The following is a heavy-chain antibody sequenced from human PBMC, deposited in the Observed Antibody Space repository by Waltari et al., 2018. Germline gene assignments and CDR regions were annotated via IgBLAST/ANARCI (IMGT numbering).Heavy chain of an antibody. V-gene: IGHV1-18*01. J-gene: IGHJ6*02. CDR1: GYTFTSYG. CDR3: ARDGIVVVVAGHYGMDV. CDR2: ISAYKGNT. Sequence: QVQLVQSGAEVKKPGASVKVSCKASGYTFTSYGISWVRQAPGQGLAWMGWISAYKGNTNYAQKRQGRVTMTTDTSTSTAYMELRSLRSDDTAVYYCARDGIVVVVAGHYGMDVWGQGTLVTVSS. D-gene: IGHD2-15*01.